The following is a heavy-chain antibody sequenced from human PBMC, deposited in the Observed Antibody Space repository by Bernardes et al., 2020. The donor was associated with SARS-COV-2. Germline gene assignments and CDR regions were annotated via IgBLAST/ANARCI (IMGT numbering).Heavy chain of an antibody. D-gene: IGHD3-3*01. J-gene: IGHJ6*02. CDR3: ARGLLEWFYIGRGMDV. CDR1: GGSISSGGYY. V-gene: IGHV4-31*03. Sequence: SETLSLTCTVSGGSISSGGYYWSWIRQHPGKGLEWIGYIYYSGSTYYNPSLKSRVTISVDTSKNQFSLKLSSVTAADTAVYYCARGLLEWFYIGRGMDVWGQGTTVTVSS. CDR2: IYYSGST.